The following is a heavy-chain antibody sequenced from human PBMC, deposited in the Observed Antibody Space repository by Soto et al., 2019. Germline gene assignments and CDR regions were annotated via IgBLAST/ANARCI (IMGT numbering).Heavy chain of an antibody. J-gene: IGHJ4*02. CDR1: GFTFSSFS. CDR2: FRTGGDDATT. CDR3: XXKANSGPGSQYFDN. Sequence: EVQLLESGGGLVQPGGSLRLSCAASGFTFSSFSMSWVRQSPGKGLEWVSGFRTGGDDATTYYADSVKGRFTISRDNSKNMLFLQMNSLRAEDTAIYXXXXKANSGPGSQYFDNWGQGTLVTVSS. D-gene: IGHD3-10*01. V-gene: IGHV3-23*01.